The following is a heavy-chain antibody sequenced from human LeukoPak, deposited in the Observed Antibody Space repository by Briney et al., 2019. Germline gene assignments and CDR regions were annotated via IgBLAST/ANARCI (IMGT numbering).Heavy chain of an antibody. V-gene: IGHV4-34*01. CDR2: IHHSGST. J-gene: IGHJ4*02. CDR3: ARRVWFGTYYFDY. Sequence: SETLSLTCVVYGGSFSGHYWTWIRQPPGKGLEWIGEIHHSGSTNYNPSLKSRVTISVDMSKNQFSLKVSSVTAADTAVYYCARRVWFGTYYFDYWGQGSLVTVSS. D-gene: IGHD3-10*01. CDR1: GGSFSGHY.